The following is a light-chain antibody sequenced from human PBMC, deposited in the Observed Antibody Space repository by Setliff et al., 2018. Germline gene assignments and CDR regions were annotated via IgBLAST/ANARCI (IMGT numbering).Light chain of an antibody. CDR3: CSYAGTYTFGV. CDR1: ANDVGGYDY. J-gene: IGLJ1*01. V-gene: IGLV2-11*01. Sequence: SALTQPRSVSGSLGQSVTISCTGNANDVGGYDYVSWYQQHPGKAPKLLIYGVAKRPSGVPDRFSGSKSGNTASLTISGLQTDDEADYYCCSYAGTYTFGVFGTGTKV. CDR2: GVA.